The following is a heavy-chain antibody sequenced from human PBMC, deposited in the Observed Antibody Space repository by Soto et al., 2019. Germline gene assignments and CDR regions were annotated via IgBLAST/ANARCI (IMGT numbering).Heavy chain of an antibody. CDR2: ISGSGVNT. CDR3: ARPGVAAAPDDY. V-gene: IGHV3-23*01. CDR1: GFTFGIYA. D-gene: IGHD6-13*01. J-gene: IGHJ4*02. Sequence: GGSLRHSSEASGFTFGIYAMIWVRPAPGKGLEWVSTISGSGVNTYYADSVKGRFTISRDNSKNTLYLQMNSLRAEDTAMYYCARPGVAAAPDDYWGQGTLVKVSS.